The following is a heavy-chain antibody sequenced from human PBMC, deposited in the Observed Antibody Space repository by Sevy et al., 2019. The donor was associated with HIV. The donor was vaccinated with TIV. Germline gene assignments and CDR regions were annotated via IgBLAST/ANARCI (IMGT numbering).Heavy chain of an antibody. CDR2: IYYSGST. Sequence: SETLSLTCTVSGGSISSSSYYWGWIRQPPEKGLEWIGSIYYSGSTYYNPSLKSRVTISVDTSKNQFSLKLSSVTAADTAVYYCARAVGATPHFFDYWGQGSLVTVSS. CDR3: ARAVGATPHFFDY. J-gene: IGHJ4*02. CDR1: GGSISSSSYY. V-gene: IGHV4-39*01. D-gene: IGHD1-26*01.